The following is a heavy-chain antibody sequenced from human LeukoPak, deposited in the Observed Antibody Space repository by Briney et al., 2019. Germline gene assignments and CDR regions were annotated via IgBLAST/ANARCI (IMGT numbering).Heavy chain of an antibody. CDR3: ARGAQTYYDKAPVDY. Sequence: SETLSLTCAVYGGSLSGYYWSWIRQPPGKGLEWIGEINHSGSTNYNPSLKSRVTISVDTSKSQFSLKLNSMTAADTAVYYCARGAQTYYDKAPVDYWGQGTLVTVSS. CDR1: GGSLSGYY. CDR2: INHSGST. V-gene: IGHV4-34*01. J-gene: IGHJ4*02. D-gene: IGHD3-22*01.